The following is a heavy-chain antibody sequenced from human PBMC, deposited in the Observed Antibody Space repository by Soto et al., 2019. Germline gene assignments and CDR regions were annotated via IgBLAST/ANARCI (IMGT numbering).Heavy chain of an antibody. Sequence: QVQLVESGGGVVQPGRSLRLSCAASGFTFSNYAMHWVRQAPGKGLEWVAVISSDGSNKYYADSVKGRVTISRDNSKNTLYLQMNSLRAEDTAVYYCARQLVPTAVYYYYGMDVCGQGTAVTVSS. J-gene: IGHJ6*02. CDR1: GFTFSNYA. V-gene: IGHV3-30-3*01. CDR3: ARQLVPTAVYYYYGMDV. D-gene: IGHD4-4*01. CDR2: ISSDGSNK.